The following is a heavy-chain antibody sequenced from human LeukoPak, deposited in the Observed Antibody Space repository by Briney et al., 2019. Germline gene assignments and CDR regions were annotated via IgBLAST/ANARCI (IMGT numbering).Heavy chain of an antibody. D-gene: IGHD6-19*01. Sequence: SETLSLTCTVSGGSICSWIRQPPGKGLEWIGYIYNTGSANKNPSLKSRVTLSIDTSKNQFSLKLSSVTAADTAVYYCARTYSSGPPFDYWGQGTLVTVSS. CDR3: ARTYSSGPPFDY. V-gene: IGHV4-59*12. J-gene: IGHJ4*02. CDR2: IYNTGSA. CDR1: GGSICS.